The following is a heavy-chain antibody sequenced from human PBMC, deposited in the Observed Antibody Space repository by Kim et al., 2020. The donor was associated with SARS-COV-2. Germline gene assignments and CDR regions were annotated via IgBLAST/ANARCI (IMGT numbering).Heavy chain of an antibody. V-gene: IGHV1-3*01. Sequence: ASVKVSCKASGYTFTSYAMHWVRQAPGQRLEWMGWINAGNGNTKYSQKFQGRVTITRDTSASTAYMELSSLRSEDTAVYYCAREARGAKYSSSWYGSYFDYWGQGTLVTVSS. CDR2: INAGNGNT. D-gene: IGHD6-13*01. CDR1: GYTFTSYA. J-gene: IGHJ4*02. CDR3: AREARGAKYSSSWYGSYFDY.